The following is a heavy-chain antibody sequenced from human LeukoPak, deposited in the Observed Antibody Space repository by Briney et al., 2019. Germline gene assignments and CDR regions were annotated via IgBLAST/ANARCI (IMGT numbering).Heavy chain of an antibody. Sequence: GGSLRLSCAASGFTFSDSYMSWIRQAPGKGLEYISYISSSGSTIYYADSVKGRFTLSRDNAKNSLSLEMNSLRAEDTAVYYCARGKYSFDYWGQGTLVTVSS. V-gene: IGHV3-11*01. CDR1: GFTFSDSY. J-gene: IGHJ4*02. CDR2: ISSSGSTI. CDR3: ARGKYSFDY.